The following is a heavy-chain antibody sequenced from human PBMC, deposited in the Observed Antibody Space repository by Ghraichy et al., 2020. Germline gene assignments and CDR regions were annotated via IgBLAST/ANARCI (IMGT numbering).Heavy chain of an antibody. V-gene: IGHV3-48*02. Sequence: GGSLRLSCAASGFTFSTYSMNWVRQAPGKGLEWVSYISSSTSSIYYADSVKGRFTISRDNAKNSLYLQMNSLRDEDTAVYYCATGGRWLSSPPDYWGQGTLVTVSS. CDR2: ISSSTSSI. CDR1: GFTFSTYS. J-gene: IGHJ4*02. CDR3: ATGGRWLSSPPDY. D-gene: IGHD3-16*02.